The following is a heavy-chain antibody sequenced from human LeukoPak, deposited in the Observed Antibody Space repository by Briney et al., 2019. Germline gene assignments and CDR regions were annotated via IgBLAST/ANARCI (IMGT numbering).Heavy chain of an antibody. D-gene: IGHD2-15*01. Sequence: GGSLRLSCAARGSSFSSYWMSWVGQALEKGLEWVANIKQDGSEKYYVDSVKGRFTISRDNAKNSLYLQMNSLRAEDTAVYYCARDRYCGSGGCPMDVWGKGTTVTVSS. CDR2: IKQDGSEK. CDR3: ARDRYCGSGGCPMDV. CDR1: GSSFSSYW. V-gene: IGHV3-7*01. J-gene: IGHJ6*03.